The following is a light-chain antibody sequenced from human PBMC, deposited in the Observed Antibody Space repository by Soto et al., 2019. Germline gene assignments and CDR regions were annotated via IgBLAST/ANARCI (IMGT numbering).Light chain of an antibody. V-gene: IGKV3-20*01. CDR1: QSVSSSY. Sequence: EIVLTQSPGTRSLSPGERATLSCRASQSVSSSYLAWYQQKPGQAPRLLIYGASSRATGIPDRFSGSGSGTDFTLTISRLEPEDFAVYYCQQYGSSLRFTFGPGTKVDIK. J-gene: IGKJ3*01. CDR2: GAS. CDR3: QQYGSSLRFT.